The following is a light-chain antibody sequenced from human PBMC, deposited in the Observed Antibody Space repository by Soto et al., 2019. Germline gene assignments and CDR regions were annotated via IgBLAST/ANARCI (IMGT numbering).Light chain of an antibody. V-gene: IGKV3-20*01. CDR3: QQYDSSLYT. Sequence: EIVLTQSPGTLSLSPGERATLSCRASQSVKSRYLAWYQQKPGQAPRLLIYDASSRATGIPDRFSGSGSGTDFTLTISRLEPEDFAVYYCQQYDSSLYTFGQGTKLEIK. CDR2: DAS. CDR1: QSVKSRY. J-gene: IGKJ2*01.